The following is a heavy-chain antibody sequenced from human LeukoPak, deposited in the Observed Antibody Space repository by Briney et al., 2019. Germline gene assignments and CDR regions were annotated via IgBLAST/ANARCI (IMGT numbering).Heavy chain of an antibody. CDR3: ARNPRYCSGGSCRQIDY. D-gene: IGHD2-15*01. Sequence: GGSLRLSCAASGFTFSSYSMNWVRQAPGKGLEWVSSISSSSSYIYYADSVKGRSTISRDDAKNSLYLQMNSLRAEDTAVYYCARNPRYCSGGSCRQIDYWGQGTLVTVSS. CDR2: ISSSSSYI. V-gene: IGHV3-21*01. CDR1: GFTFSSYS. J-gene: IGHJ4*02.